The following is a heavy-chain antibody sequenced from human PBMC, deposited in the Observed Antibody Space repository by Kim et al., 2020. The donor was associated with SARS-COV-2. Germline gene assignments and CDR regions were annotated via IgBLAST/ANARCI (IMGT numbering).Heavy chain of an antibody. J-gene: IGHJ4*02. Sequence: GSTYYADSVKGRFTISRDNSKNTLYLQMSSLRAEDTAVYYCVKGEDSGDYWDQGTLVTVSS. D-gene: IGHD2-21*01. V-gene: IGHV3-64D*09. CDR2: GST. CDR3: VKGEDSGDY.